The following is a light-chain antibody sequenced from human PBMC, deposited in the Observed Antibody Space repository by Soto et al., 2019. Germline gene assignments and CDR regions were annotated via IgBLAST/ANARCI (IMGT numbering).Light chain of an antibody. V-gene: IGKV4-1*01. CDR2: WAS. CDR1: QSVLHSSNSLNY. J-gene: IGKJ4*01. Sequence: DIVMTQSPDSLSVSLGERATINCKSSQSVLHSSNSLNYLAWYQQKPGQPPKLLFYWASTREPGVPDRFSGSGSGTDFTLTINSLQAEDVATYYCQQYYSTPQLTFGGGTKVEI. CDR3: QQYYSTPQLT.